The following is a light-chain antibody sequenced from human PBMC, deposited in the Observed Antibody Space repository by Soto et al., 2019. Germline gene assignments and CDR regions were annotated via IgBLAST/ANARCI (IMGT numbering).Light chain of an antibody. CDR3: QQYIRSPYT. J-gene: IGKJ2*01. V-gene: IGKV3-20*01. Sequence: EIVLTQSPATLSLSPGEGAALSCRASHNFSASYLAWYQQKPDQAPRLLMHGSSNRAVGIPDRFSGSGSGTEFTLTISRLEPEDFAVYYCQQYIRSPYTFGQGTRLEIK. CDR1: HNFSASY. CDR2: GSS.